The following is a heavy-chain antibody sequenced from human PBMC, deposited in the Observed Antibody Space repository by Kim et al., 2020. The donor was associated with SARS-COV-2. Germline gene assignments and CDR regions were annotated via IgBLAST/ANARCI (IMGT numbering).Heavy chain of an antibody. V-gene: IGHV3-30*18. CDR1: GFTFSSYG. CDR2: ISYDGSNK. J-gene: IGHJ5*02. Sequence: GGSLRLSCAASGFTFSSYGMHWVRQAPGKGLEWVAVISYDGSNKYYADSVKGRFTISRDNSKNTLYLQMNSLSAEDTAVYYCSKEWVRGVFSNNWCDPWGQGTLVTVSS. CDR3: SKEWVRGVFSNNWCDP. D-gene: IGHD3-10*01.